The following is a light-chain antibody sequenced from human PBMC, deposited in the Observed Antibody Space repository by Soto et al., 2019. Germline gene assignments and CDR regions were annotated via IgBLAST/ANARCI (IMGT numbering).Light chain of an antibody. J-gene: IGLJ3*02. CDR2: SNS. CDR1: SSNIGAGYD. Sequence: QLVLTQPPSVSGAPGQRVTISCTGSSSNIGAGYDVHWYQQLPGTAPKLLIYSNSNRPSGVPDRLSGSKSGTSASLAITGLQAEDEADYYCQSYDSSLSGSVFGGGTKLTVL. CDR3: QSYDSSLSGSV. V-gene: IGLV1-40*01.